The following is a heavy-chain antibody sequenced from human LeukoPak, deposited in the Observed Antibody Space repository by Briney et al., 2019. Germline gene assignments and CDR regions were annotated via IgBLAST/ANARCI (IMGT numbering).Heavy chain of an antibody. J-gene: IGHJ4*02. D-gene: IGHD4-11*01. V-gene: IGHV3-23*01. Sequence: GGSLRLSCAASGFTFSGYAMSWVRQAPGKGLEWVSVISDRGANSYYADSVKGRFTISRDNSKNTLYLQMNSLRAEDTAVYYCAKGLTTVIYYAPFFDYWGQGTLVTVSS. CDR3: AKGLTTVIYYAPFFDY. CDR1: GFTFSGYA. CDR2: ISDRGANS.